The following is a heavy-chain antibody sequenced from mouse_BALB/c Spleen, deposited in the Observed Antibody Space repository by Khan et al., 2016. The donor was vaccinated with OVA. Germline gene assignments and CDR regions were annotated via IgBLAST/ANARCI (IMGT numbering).Heavy chain of an antibody. Sequence: EVELVESGGGLVKPGGSLKLSCAASGFTFSSYAMSWVRQTPEKRLEWVASISSGGSTYYPDSVQGRFTISSDTARTILYLQMSSLRSDDTAIYSWARDEYGGAGYGEGWGAGSAV. CDR3: ARDEYGGAGYGEG. CDR2: ISSGGST. D-gene: IGHD1-2*01. V-gene: IGHV5-6-5*01. J-gene: IGHJ1*01. CDR1: GFTFSSYA.